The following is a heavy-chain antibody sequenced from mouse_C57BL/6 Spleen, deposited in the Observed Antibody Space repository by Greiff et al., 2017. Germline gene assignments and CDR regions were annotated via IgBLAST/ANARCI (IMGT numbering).Heavy chain of an antibody. CDR1: GFTFSDYG. J-gene: IGHJ3*01. CDR2: ISNLAYSI. Sequence: EVMLVESGGGLVQPGGSLKLSCAASGFTFSDYGMAWVRQAPRKGPEWVAFISNLAYSIYYADTVTGRFTISRENAKNTLYLEMSSLRSEDTAMYYCARGDYGSSYGWAYWGQGTLVTVSA. D-gene: IGHD1-1*01. V-gene: IGHV5-15*01. CDR3: ARGDYGSSYGWAY.